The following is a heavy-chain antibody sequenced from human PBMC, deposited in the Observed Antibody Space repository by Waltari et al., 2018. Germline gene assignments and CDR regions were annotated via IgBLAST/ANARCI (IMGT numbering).Heavy chain of an antibody. Sequence: EVQLVESGGGLVKPGGSLRLPCAASGFPISSVGMSWVRQAPGKGLEWVSSTTNSNTYIYYADSVKGRFTVSIDNAKNSLYLQMNSLRADDTAVYFCARALTTPNDYWGQGTLVTVSS. CDR1: GFPISSVG. CDR2: TTNSNTYI. D-gene: IGHD4-17*01. CDR3: ARALTTPNDY. J-gene: IGHJ4*02. V-gene: IGHV3-21*03.